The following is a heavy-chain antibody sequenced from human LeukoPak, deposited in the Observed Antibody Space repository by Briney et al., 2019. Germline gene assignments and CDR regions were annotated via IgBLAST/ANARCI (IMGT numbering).Heavy chain of an antibody. Sequence: GGSLRLSCAASGFTFDDYAMHWVRQAPGKGLEWVSGISWNSGSIGYADSVKGRFTISRDNAKNSLYLQMNSLRAEDMALYYCVIDLAVAGPGWDAFDIWGQGTMVTVSS. CDR2: ISWNSGSI. CDR1: GFTFDDYA. CDR3: VIDLAVAGPGWDAFDI. J-gene: IGHJ3*02. V-gene: IGHV3-9*03. D-gene: IGHD6-19*01.